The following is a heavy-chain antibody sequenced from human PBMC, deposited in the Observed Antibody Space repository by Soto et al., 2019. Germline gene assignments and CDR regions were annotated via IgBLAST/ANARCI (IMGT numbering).Heavy chain of an antibody. Sequence: GGSLRLSCAASGFTFSSYAMHWVRQAPGKXLEWVAVISYDGSDKYYADSVKGRFTISRDNSKNTLYLQMNSLRAEDTAVYYCASTYCSSTSCYPPLYYYYYGMDVWGQGTTVTVSS. D-gene: IGHD2-2*01. J-gene: IGHJ6*02. CDR2: ISYDGSDK. V-gene: IGHV3-30-3*01. CDR1: GFTFSSYA. CDR3: ASTYCSSTSCYPPLYYYYYGMDV.